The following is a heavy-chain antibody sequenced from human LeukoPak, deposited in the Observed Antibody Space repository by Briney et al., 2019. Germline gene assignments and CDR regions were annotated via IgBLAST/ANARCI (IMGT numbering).Heavy chain of an antibody. D-gene: IGHD6-19*01. CDR2: IGSSSSYI. CDR1: GFTFSSYS. V-gene: IGHV3-21*01. J-gene: IGHJ4*02. CDR3: ARWQAVVGFDY. Sequence: GGSLRLSCAASGFTFSSYSMNWVRQAPGKGLEWVSSIGSSSSYIYYADSVKGRFTISRDNAKNSLYLQMNSLRAEDTAVYYCARWQAVVGFDYWGQGTLVTVSS.